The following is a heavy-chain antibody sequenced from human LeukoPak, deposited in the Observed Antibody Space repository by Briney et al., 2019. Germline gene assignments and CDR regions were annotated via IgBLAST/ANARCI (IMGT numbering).Heavy chain of an antibody. D-gene: IGHD3-16*01. CDR1: GFNFDDYV. CDR3: ARADDSEEGFDY. V-gene: IGHV3-20*04. J-gene: IGHJ4*02. CDR2: ISWSGGSR. Sequence: GGSLRLSCAASGFNFDDYVMSWVRQAPGKGLEWVSGISWSGGSRGYADSVKGRFTISRDNTKNSLYLQMTTVRAEDSAIYYCARADDSEEGFDYWGQGTLVTVSS.